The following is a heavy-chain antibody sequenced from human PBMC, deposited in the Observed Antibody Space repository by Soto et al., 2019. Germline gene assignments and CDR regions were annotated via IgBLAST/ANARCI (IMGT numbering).Heavy chain of an antibody. CDR2: ITSSGTYI. CDR3: ARDESAGSSTSD. J-gene: IGHJ1*01. CDR1: GPTFSSYG. D-gene: IGHD2-2*01. V-gene: IGHV3-21*01. Sequence: EVQLVESGGGLVKPGGSLSLSCIASGPTFSSYGMNWVRQAPGKGLEWVSSITSSGTYIHYADSVQGRFTVSRDNAKNSMYLQMNSLRVEDTAVYFCARDESAGSSTSDWGQGTLVTVSS.